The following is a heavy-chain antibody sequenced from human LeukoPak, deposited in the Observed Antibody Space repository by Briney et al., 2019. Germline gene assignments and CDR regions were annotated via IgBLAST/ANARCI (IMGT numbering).Heavy chain of an antibody. CDR3: AKTVGQWLELYYYYGMDV. V-gene: IGHV3-30*18. Sequence: GGSLRLSCAASGFTFSSYGMHWVRQAPGKGLEWVAVISYDGSNKYYADSVKGRFTISRDNSKNTPYLQMNSLRAEDTAVYYCAKTVGQWLELYYYYGMDVWGQGTTVTVSS. CDR1: GFTFSSYG. J-gene: IGHJ6*02. D-gene: IGHD6-19*01. CDR2: ISYDGSNK.